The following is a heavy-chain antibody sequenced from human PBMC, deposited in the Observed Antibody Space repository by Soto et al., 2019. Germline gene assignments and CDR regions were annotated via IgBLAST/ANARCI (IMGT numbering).Heavy chain of an antibody. CDR1: GYTFTSYY. V-gene: IGHV1-2*04. Sequence: ASVKVSCKASGYTFTSYYMHWVRQAPGQGLEWMGMINPSSGSTSYAQKFQGWVTMTRDTSISTAYMELSRLRSDDTAVYYCARDLYYYGSGSYTHAGYYYGMDVWGQGTTVTVSS. J-gene: IGHJ6*02. CDR2: INPSSGST. D-gene: IGHD3-10*01. CDR3: ARDLYYYGSGSYTHAGYYYGMDV.